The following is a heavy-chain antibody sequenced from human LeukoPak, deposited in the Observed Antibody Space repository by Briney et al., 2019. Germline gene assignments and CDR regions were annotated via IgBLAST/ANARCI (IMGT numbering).Heavy chain of an antibody. Sequence: PGRSLRRSCAASGFTFSGYGMHWVRQAPGKGLEWVTGIAYDGSRKHYADPVKGRFTISRDNSRNTMDLQMNSLRVEDTAVYHCTRYDSSRFDPWGQGTLVIVSA. J-gene: IGHJ5*02. D-gene: IGHD3-3*01. V-gene: IGHV3-30*03. CDR3: TRYDSSRFDP. CDR1: GFTFSGYG. CDR2: IAYDGSRK.